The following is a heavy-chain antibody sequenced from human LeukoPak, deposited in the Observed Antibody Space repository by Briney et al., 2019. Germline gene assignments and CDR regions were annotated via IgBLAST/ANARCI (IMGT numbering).Heavy chain of an antibody. Sequence: ASVKVSCKASGYTFTSYYMHWVRQAPGQGLEWMGIINPSGGSTSYAQKFQGRVTMTRDTSTSTVYMELSSLRSEDTAVYYCARDLGHYYGSESYFDYWGQGTLVTVSS. CDR1: GYTFTSYY. CDR2: INPSGGST. CDR3: ARDLGHYYGSESYFDY. V-gene: IGHV1-46*01. D-gene: IGHD3-10*01. J-gene: IGHJ4*02.